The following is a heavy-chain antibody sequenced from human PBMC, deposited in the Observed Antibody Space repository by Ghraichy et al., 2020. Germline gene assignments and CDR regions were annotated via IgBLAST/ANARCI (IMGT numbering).Heavy chain of an antibody. Sequence: SETLSLTCTVSGDSISSANYYWGWIRQPPGKGLEWIGSIYHSGTTSYNPSLKSRVTISVDTSKNQFSLRLTSVTAADTAVYYCARPYKQWLVGGSAFDIWGQGTMVTVS. V-gene: IGHV4-39*01. D-gene: IGHD6-19*01. CDR2: IYHSGTT. J-gene: IGHJ3*02. CDR3: ARPYKQWLVGGSAFDI. CDR1: GDSISSANYY.